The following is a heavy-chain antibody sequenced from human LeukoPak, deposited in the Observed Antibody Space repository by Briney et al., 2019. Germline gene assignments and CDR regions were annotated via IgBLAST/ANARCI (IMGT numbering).Heavy chain of an antibody. CDR3: ARGPLIAAAGTW. V-gene: IGHV3-7*03. D-gene: IGHD6-13*01. J-gene: IGHJ4*02. CDR1: GFTFSSYW. Sequence: GGSLRLSCAASGFTFSSYWMSWVRQAPGEGLEWVAEINQDGTEKAYVDSVRGRFTISRDNAKNSLFLQMNSLRAEDTAVYYCARGPLIAAAGTWWGQGTLVTVSS. CDR2: INQDGTEK.